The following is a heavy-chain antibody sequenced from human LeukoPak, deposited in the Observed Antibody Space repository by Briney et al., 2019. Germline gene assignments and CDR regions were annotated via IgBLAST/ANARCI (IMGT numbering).Heavy chain of an antibody. CDR3: ARLFRS. CDR2: IDISGST. Sequence: PSETLSLTCAVSGGSISNYYWNWIRQPAGKGLEWIGRIDISGSTNCNPSLKSRVTMSVDTSKNQFSLKLSSVTAADTAVYYCARLFRSWGQGTLVTVSS. D-gene: IGHD2-21*01. CDR1: GGSISNYY. J-gene: IGHJ4*02. V-gene: IGHV4-4*07.